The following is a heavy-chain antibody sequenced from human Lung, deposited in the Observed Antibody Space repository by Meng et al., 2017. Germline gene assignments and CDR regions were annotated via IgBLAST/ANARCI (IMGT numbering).Heavy chain of an antibody. V-gene: IGHV1-3*01. CDR1: GYTVTNYA. D-gene: IGHD6-19*01. J-gene: IGHJ5*02. Sequence: QVQLVQSGAEVKTPGASVRLSGMASGYTVTNYAIHWVRQAPGQRLEWMGWITAGNGNTKYSQKFQGRVTIIRDTSASTVYMELSSLRSEDTAVYYCARGDQPWPHRFDPWGQGTLVTVSS. CDR3: ARGDQPWPHRFDP. CDR2: ITAGNGNT.